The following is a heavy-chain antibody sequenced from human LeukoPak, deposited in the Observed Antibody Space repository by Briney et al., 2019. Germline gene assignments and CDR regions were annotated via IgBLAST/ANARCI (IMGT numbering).Heavy chain of an antibody. CDR1: GGSFSGHY. J-gene: IGHJ4*02. Sequence: SETLSLTCAVYGGSFSGHYWSWIRQPPGKGLEWIGEINHSGSTNYNPSLKSRVTISVDTSNNQFSLKLSSVTAADTAVYYCARANYGGNSSFDFRGQGTLVTVSS. CDR3: ARANYGGNSSFDF. D-gene: IGHD4-23*01. V-gene: IGHV4-34*01. CDR2: INHSGST.